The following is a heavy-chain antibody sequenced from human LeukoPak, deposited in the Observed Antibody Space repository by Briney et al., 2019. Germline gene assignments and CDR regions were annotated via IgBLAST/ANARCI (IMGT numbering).Heavy chain of an antibody. V-gene: IGHV3-21*01. Sequence: PGGSLRLSCAASGFTFSSYNMNWVRQAPGKGLEWVSSISSSSSYIYYADSVKGRFTISRDNAKNSLYLQMNSLRAEDTAVYYCARDRDSNGYHLVDYWGQGTLVTVSS. CDR1: GFTFSSYN. J-gene: IGHJ4*02. CDR3: ARDRDSNGYHLVDY. D-gene: IGHD3-22*01. CDR2: ISSSSSYI.